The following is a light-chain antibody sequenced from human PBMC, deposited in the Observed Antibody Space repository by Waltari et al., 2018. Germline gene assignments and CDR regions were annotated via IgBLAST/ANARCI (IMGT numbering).Light chain of an antibody. CDR2: GAP. CDR3: QQYNNWPLT. V-gene: IGKV3-15*01. Sequence: DIVMTQPPATLSVPPGETATLSSTARQSVSSTLAWYQQKPGQAPRLLIYGAPTRATGIPARFSGSGSGTEFTLTISSMQSEDFAVYYCQQYNNWPLTFGGGTKVEIK. J-gene: IGKJ4*01. CDR1: QSVSST.